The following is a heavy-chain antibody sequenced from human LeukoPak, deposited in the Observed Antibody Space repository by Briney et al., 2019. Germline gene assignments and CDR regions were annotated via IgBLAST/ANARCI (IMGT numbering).Heavy chain of an antibody. V-gene: IGHV3-21*01. CDR1: GFTFSSYS. CDR2: ISSSSSYI. CDR3: ARDRVATDLFDY. Sequence: GGSLRLSCAASGFTFSSYSMNRVRQAPGKGLEWVSSISSSSSYIYYADSVKGRFTISRDNAKNSLYLQMNSLRAEDTAVYYCARDRVATDLFDYWGQGTLVTVSS. J-gene: IGHJ4*02.